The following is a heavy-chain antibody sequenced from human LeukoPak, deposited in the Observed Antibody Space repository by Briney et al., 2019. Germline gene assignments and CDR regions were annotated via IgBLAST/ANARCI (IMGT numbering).Heavy chain of an antibody. CDR1: GYTFTSYD. Sequence: VSMKVSCKASGYTFTSYDINWVRQAPGQGLEWMGWMNPNSGNTGYPQKFQGKVTMTRNTSISTAYMELSSLRSEDTALYYCARALTGDQAFDIWGQGTMVTVSS. CDR2: MNPNSGNT. V-gene: IGHV1-8*01. D-gene: IGHD1-14*01. J-gene: IGHJ3*02. CDR3: ARALTGDQAFDI.